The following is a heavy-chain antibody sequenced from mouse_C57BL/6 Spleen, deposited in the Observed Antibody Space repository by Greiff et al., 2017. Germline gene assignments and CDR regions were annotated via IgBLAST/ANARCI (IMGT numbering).Heavy chain of an antibody. CDR1: GYTFTSYW. V-gene: IGHV1-52*01. Sequence: QVQLQQPGAELVRPGSSVKLSCKASGYTFTSYWMHWVKQRPKQGLEWIGNIDPSDSETHYNQKFKDKATLTVDKSSSTAYMQLSSLTSEDSAVYCCAREYYDPLYYFDYWGQGTTLTVSS. J-gene: IGHJ2*01. CDR2: IDPSDSET. CDR3: AREYYDPLYYFDY. D-gene: IGHD2-4*01.